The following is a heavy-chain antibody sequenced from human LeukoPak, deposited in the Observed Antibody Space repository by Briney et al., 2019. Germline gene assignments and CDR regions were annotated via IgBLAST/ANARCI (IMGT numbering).Heavy chain of an antibody. CDR1: GFSFGSYW. CDR3: ARGFVSAFDI. CDR2: INTDGSIT. D-gene: IGHD6-6*01. J-gene: IGHJ3*02. Sequence: GGSLRLSCAVSGFSFGSYWMHWVRQAPGKGLVWVSRINTDGSITTYADSVQGRFTVSRDNANNTVYLHMNSLRDEDTAVYYCARGFVSAFDIWGQGTKVTVSS. V-gene: IGHV3-74*01.